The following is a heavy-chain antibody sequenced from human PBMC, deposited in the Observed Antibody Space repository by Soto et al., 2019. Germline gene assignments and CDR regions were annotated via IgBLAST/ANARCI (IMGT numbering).Heavy chain of an antibody. CDR2: ISAYNCNS. Sequence: QVQLVQSGAEVKKPGASVKASCKASGYTFTSYGISWVRQAPGQVLERMGWISAYNCNSNYAQKLQGRVTMTTGTTTSTAYMELRSLRSDDTAVYYCARDCYPGIAAAAYWGQGTLVTVS. CDR3: ARDCYPGIAAAAY. J-gene: IGHJ4*02. D-gene: IGHD6-13*01. V-gene: IGHV1-18*04. CDR1: GYTFTSYG.